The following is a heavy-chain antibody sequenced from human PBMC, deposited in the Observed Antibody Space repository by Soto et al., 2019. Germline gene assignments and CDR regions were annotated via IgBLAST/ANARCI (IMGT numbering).Heavy chain of an antibody. D-gene: IGHD5-12*01. J-gene: IGHJ4*02. Sequence: EVQLVESGGGLVQPGGSLRLSCAASGFTFSSYWIHWVRQAPGKGPVWVSRINNAGRSAEYADSVKGRFTISRDNAKNTLYLQMNSLRAEDTAVYYCGRDRGYGTPFDYWGQGTLVTVSS. CDR2: INNAGRSA. CDR1: GFTFSSYW. CDR3: GRDRGYGTPFDY. V-gene: IGHV3-74*03.